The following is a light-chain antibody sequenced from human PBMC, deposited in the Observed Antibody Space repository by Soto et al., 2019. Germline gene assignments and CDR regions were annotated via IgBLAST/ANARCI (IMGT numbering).Light chain of an antibody. V-gene: IGLV1-40*01. CDR2: GNT. CDR3: QSFDSSLSGWV. J-gene: IGLJ3*02. Sequence: QSVLTKPPSVSGAPGQRVTISCTGGSSNIGAGYDVHWYQQLPGTAPKLLVSGNTNRPSGVPDRFSGSKSGTSASLAITGLQAEDEADYYCQSFDSSLSGWVFGGGTQLTVL. CDR1: SSNIGAGYD.